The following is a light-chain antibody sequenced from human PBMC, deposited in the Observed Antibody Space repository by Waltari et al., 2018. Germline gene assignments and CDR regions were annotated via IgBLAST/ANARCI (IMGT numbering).Light chain of an antibody. Sequence: EIVLTQSPGTLSLSPGERATVSCRASQSVSRALAWYQQKPGQAPRLLIYGASTRATGVPDRFSGSGSGTDFSLTISRLEPDDFAVYYCQHYVKLPVTFGQGTTVEI. CDR2: GAS. V-gene: IGKV3-20*01. J-gene: IGKJ1*01. CDR3: QHYVKLPVT. CDR1: QSVSRA.